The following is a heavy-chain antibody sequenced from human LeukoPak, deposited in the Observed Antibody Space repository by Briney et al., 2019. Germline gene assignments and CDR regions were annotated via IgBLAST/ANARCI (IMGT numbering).Heavy chain of an antibody. CDR3: ARHRPYSSGWRHFDH. Sequence: GESLKISCKGSGYSFTNYWIGWLRQMPGKGLEWMGIIYPGDSDTRYSPSFQGQVTISADKSISTAYLQWSSLKASDTAMYYCARHRPYSSGWRHFDHWGQGTLVTVSP. CDR1: GYSFTNYW. J-gene: IGHJ4*02. D-gene: IGHD6-19*01. V-gene: IGHV5-51*01. CDR2: IYPGDSDT.